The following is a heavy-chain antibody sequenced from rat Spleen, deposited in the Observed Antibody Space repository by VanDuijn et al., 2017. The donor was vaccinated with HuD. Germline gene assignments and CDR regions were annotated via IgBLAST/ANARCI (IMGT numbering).Heavy chain of an antibody. CDR1: GFSLTSKG. CDR3: TRDESAGDFDY. D-gene: IGHD1-1*01. V-gene: IGHV2S12*01. CDR2: ISSGGDT. Sequence: QVQLKESGPGLVQPSQTLSLTCTVSGFSLTSKGVSWVRQPPGKGLEWLAAISSGGDTFYNSVLKSRLSISRDISKNQVFLRMNSLQIEDTAIYFCTRDESAGDFDYWGQGVVVTVSS. J-gene: IGHJ2*01.